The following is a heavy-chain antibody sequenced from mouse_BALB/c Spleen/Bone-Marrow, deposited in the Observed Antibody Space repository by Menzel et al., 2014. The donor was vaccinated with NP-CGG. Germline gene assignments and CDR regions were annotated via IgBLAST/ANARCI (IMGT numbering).Heavy chain of an antibody. CDR3: AREGYGNYAY. CDR1: GYTFTSYT. V-gene: IGHV1-4*01. D-gene: IGHD2-10*02. J-gene: IGHJ3*01. Sequence: VKLMESGAELARPGASVKMSCKASGYTFTSYTMHWVKQRPGQGLEWIGCINPSSGYTNYNQKFKDKATLTADKSSSTAYMQLSSLTSEDSAVYYCAREGYGNYAYWGQGTLVTVSA. CDR2: INPSSGYT.